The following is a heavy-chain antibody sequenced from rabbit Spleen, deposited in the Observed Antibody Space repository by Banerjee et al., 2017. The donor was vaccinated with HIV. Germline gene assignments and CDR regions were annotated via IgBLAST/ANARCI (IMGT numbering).Heavy chain of an antibody. CDR1: GFDFSNYG. Sequence: EQLEESGGGLVQPGGSLTLSCKASGFDFSNYGVSWVRQAPGKGLEWIGYIEPIFGNTYYANWVNGRFTISSHNAQNTLYLQLSSLTAADTATYFCVRDQAGDADYGPYYLNVWGPGTLVTV. CDR3: VRDQAGDADYGPYYLNV. D-gene: IGHD2-1*01. V-gene: IGHV1S47*01. J-gene: IGHJ4*01. CDR2: IEPIFGNT.